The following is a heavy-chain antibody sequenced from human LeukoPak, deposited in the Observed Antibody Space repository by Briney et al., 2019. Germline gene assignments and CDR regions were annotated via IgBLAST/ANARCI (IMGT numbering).Heavy chain of an antibody. CDR3: ARGKTDFWSEDYYHYMDV. J-gene: IGHJ6*03. CDR2: MNPSSGNT. CDR1: GYTFTSYD. Sequence: ASVKVSCKASGYTFTSYDINWVRQATGQGLEWMGWMNPSSGNTGYAQKFQGRVTMTRNTSISTAYMELSSLRPEDTAVYYCARGKTDFWSEDYYHYMDVWGKGTTVTVSS. V-gene: IGHV1-8*01. D-gene: IGHD3-3*01.